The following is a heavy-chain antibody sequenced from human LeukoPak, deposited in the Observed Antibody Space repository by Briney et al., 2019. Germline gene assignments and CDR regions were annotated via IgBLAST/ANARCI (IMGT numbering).Heavy chain of an antibody. D-gene: IGHD3-10*01. J-gene: IGHJ4*02. CDR1: GFTVSNYY. Sequence: GGSLRLSCAASGFTVSNYYMSWVRQAPGKGLEWVSIIHRDGSTYYADSVKGRFTTSRDNSKNTLYIQMNSLRAEDTGVYYCARDGEHVLAHDYWGQGTLVTVSS. V-gene: IGHV3-66*01. CDR3: ARDGEHVLAHDY. CDR2: IHRDGST.